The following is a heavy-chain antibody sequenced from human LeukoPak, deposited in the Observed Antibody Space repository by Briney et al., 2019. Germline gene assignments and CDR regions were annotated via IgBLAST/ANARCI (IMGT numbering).Heavy chain of an antibody. J-gene: IGHJ4*02. CDR3: ARSFLKYYYDSSGLFDY. Sequence: PGGSLRLSCAASGFTFSSYEMNWVRQAPGKGLEWVLYISSSGSTIYYADSVKGRFTISRDNAKNSLYLQMNSLRAEDTAVYYCARSFLKYYYDSSGLFDYWGQGTLVTVSS. D-gene: IGHD3-22*01. CDR2: ISSSGSTI. V-gene: IGHV3-48*03. CDR1: GFTFSSYE.